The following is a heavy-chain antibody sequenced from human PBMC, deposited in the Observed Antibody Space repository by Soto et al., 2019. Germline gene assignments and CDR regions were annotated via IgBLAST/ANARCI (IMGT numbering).Heavy chain of an antibody. Sequence: EVQLVESGGGLVQPGGSLRLSCAASGFTFSSYSMNWVRQAPGKGLEWVSYISSSSSTIYYADSVKGRFTISRDNAKNTLYLQMNSLREEDTSIYFCAKDISRPPSYGMDVWGQGTTVTVSS. J-gene: IGHJ6*02. V-gene: IGHV3-48*02. CDR2: ISSSSSTI. CDR3: AKDISRPPSYGMDV. CDR1: GFTFSSYS.